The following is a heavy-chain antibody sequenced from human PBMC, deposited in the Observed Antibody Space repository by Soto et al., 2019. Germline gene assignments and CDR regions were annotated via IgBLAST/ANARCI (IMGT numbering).Heavy chain of an antibody. CDR3: ARATGTTGFYFDY. D-gene: IGHD1-7*01. V-gene: IGHV4-4*02. CDR2: IYHSGST. J-gene: IGHJ4*02. CDR1: GGSISSSNW. Sequence: SETLSLTCAVSGGSISSSNWWSWVRQPPGKGLEWIGEIYHSGSTNYNPSLKSRVTISVDKSKSQFSLKLSSVTAADTAVYYCARATGTTGFYFDYWGQGTLVTVSS.